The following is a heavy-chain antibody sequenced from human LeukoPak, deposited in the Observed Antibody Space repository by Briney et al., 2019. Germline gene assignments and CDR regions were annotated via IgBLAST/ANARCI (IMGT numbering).Heavy chain of an antibody. J-gene: IGHJ4*02. CDR1: GFTFSSYA. CDR3: AKESGKFDY. Sequence: GGSLRLSCAASGFTFSSYAMTWVRQAPGKGLEWVSLISADGGSTFSADSVKGRFSISRDNSKNSLYLQMNSLRSEDTAMYYCAKESGKFDYWGQGTLVAVSS. V-gene: IGHV3-43*02. CDR2: ISADGGST.